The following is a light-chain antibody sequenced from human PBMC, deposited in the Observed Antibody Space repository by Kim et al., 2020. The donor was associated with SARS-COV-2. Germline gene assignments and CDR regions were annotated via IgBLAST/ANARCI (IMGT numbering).Light chain of an antibody. Sequence: VSPGERATLAFRASQSVSSNFAWYQQKPGQAPRLLIYGASTRATGIPARFSGSGSGTEFTLTISSLQSEDFAFYYCQQYNNWPPYTFGQGTKLEI. V-gene: IGKV3-15*01. CDR2: GAS. CDR1: QSVSSN. J-gene: IGKJ2*01. CDR3: QQYNNWPPYT.